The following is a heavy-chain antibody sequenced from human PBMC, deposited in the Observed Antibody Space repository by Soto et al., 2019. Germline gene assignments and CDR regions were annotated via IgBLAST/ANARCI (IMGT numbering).Heavy chain of an antibody. D-gene: IGHD3-16*01. Sequence: GASVKVSCKASGFTFSISAMQWLRQARGQRLEWIGWIVVGSGNTNYAQKFQERVTITRDMSTSTAYMELSSLRSEDTAVYYCAAARTYYDYIWGSLGSAFDIWGQGTMVTVSS. J-gene: IGHJ3*02. V-gene: IGHV1-58*02. CDR2: IVVGSGNT. CDR3: AAARTYYDYIWGSLGSAFDI. CDR1: GFTFSISA.